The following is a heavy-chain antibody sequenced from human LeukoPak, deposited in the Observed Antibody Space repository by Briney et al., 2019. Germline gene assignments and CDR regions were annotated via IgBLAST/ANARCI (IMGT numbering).Heavy chain of an antibody. J-gene: IGHJ6*02. CDR1: GYTFTSYA. D-gene: IGHD4-17*01. V-gene: IGHV1-69*13. CDR3: ARDQGDYPYYYGMDV. Sequence: ASVKVSCKASGYTFTSYAMHWVRQAPGQGLEWMGGIIPIFGTANYAQKFQGRVTITADESTSTAYMELSSLRSEDTAVYYCARDQGDYPYYYGMDVWGQGTTVTVSS. CDR2: IIPIFGTA.